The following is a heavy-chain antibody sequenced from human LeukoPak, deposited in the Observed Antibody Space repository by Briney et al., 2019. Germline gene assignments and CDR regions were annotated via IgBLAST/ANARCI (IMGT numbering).Heavy chain of an antibody. J-gene: IGHJ4*02. CDR3: ATHSSAVV. CDR1: GFTFSSYW. CDR2: IKQDGNEK. V-gene: IGHV3-7*01. D-gene: IGHD6-25*01. Sequence: GGSLRLSCVGSGFTFSSYWLNWVRQAPGEGLEWVANIKQDGNEKYYVDSVKGRFTISRDNAKNSLWLQMNSLRAEDTAVYYCATHSSAVVWGQGTLVTVSS.